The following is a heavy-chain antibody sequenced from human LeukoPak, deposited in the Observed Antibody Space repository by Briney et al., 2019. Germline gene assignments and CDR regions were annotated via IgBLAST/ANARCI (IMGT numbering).Heavy chain of an antibody. D-gene: IGHD2-2*01. Sequence: GGSLRLSCAASGFTFSSYAMSWVRQAPGKGLEWVSAISGSGGSTYYADSVKGRFTISRDNSKNTLYLQMNSLRAEDTAVYFCAKGPFSTYDYYGLDVWGQGTTVTVSS. CDR2: ISGSGGST. CDR1: GFTFSSYA. CDR3: AKGPFSTYDYYGLDV. J-gene: IGHJ6*02. V-gene: IGHV3-23*01.